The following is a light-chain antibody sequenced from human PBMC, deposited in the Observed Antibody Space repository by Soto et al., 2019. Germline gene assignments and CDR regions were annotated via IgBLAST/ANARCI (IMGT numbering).Light chain of an antibody. Sequence: EIVLTQSPGTLSLSPGERATLSCRASQSVSSSYLAWYQQKSGQAPRLLIYGASSRATGIPDRFSGSGSGTEFTLTISRLEPEDFAVYYCQQYGGSPYTFGQGTKLEIK. CDR2: GAS. CDR3: QQYGGSPYT. CDR1: QSVSSSY. J-gene: IGKJ2*01. V-gene: IGKV3-20*01.